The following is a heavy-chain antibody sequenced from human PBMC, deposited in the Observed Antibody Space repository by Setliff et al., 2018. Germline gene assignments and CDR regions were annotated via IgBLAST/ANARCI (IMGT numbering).Heavy chain of an antibody. CDR3: ARYSSGWFFDY. CDR2: ISSSGSTI. D-gene: IGHD6-19*01. J-gene: IGHJ4*02. CDR1: GFTFSTYE. V-gene: IGHV3-48*03. Sequence: QPGGSLRLSCAASGFTFSTYEMNWVRQAPGNGLEWVSYISSSGSTIYYFDSVKGRFTISRDNAKNSLYLQMNSLRAEDTAVYYCARYSSGWFFDYWGQGTPVTVSS.